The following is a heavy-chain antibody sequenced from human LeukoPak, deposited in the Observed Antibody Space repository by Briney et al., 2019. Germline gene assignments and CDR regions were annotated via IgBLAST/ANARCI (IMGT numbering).Heavy chain of an antibody. D-gene: IGHD3-3*01. CDR3: ARTRYDFWDRVGYYYMDV. Sequence: SETLSLTCTVSGGSISSGGYYWSWIRQPPGKGLEWIGYIYHSGSTYYNPSLKSRVTISVDTSKNQFSLKLSSVTAADTAVYYCARTRYDFWDRVGYYYMDVWGKGTTVTVSS. V-gene: IGHV4-30-2*01. CDR1: GGSISSGGYY. J-gene: IGHJ6*03. CDR2: IYHSGST.